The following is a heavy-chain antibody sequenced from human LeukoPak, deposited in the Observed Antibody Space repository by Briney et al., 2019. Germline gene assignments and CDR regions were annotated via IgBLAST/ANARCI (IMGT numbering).Heavy chain of an antibody. CDR3: ARTTHDTYYYDSSGYYYDY. CDR1: GFTFSSYG. D-gene: IGHD3-22*01. Sequence: GGSLRLSCAASGFTFSSYGMHWVRQAPGKGLEWVAFIRYDGSNKYYADSMKGRFTISRDNSKNTLYLQMNSLRAEDTAVYYCARTTHDTYYYDSSGYYYDYWGQGTLVTVSS. J-gene: IGHJ4*02. CDR2: IRYDGSNK. V-gene: IGHV3-30*02.